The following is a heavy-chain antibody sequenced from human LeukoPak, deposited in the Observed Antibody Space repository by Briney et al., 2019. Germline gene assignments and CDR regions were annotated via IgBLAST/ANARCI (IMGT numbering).Heavy chain of an antibody. CDR1: GFTFSSYA. D-gene: IGHD3-22*01. J-gene: IGHJ4*02. CDR3: ARDLGSGYHEVDY. CDR2: ISGSGGST. V-gene: IGHV3-23*01. Sequence: AGGSLRLSCAASGFTFSSYAMSWVRQAPGEGLEWVSAISGSGGSTYYADSVKGRFTISRDNSKNTLYLQMNSLRAEDTAVYYCARDLGSGYHEVDYWGQGTLVTVSS.